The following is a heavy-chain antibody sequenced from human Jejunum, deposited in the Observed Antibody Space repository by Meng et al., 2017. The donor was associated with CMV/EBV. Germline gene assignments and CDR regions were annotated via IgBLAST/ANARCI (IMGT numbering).Heavy chain of an antibody. D-gene: IGHD3-10*01. J-gene: IGHJ5*02. CDR1: GGSFSGYY. CDR3: VRFGESFNWFDP. CDR2: INHRGST. Sequence: CAVYGGSFSGYYWTWIRQSPGKGLEWIGEINHRGSTNYNPSLKSRVTISVDTSTKQFSLKVNSVTAADTAVYYCVRFGESFNWFDPWGQGNLVTVSS. V-gene: IGHV4-34*01.